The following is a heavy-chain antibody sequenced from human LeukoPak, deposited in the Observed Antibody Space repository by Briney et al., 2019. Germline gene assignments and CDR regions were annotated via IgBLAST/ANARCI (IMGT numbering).Heavy chain of an antibody. CDR3: SRDRLGGLDY. J-gene: IGHJ4*02. D-gene: IGHD5-12*01. CDR2: ISTMSNYI. CDR1: GFDFSTYA. Sequence: GGSLRLSCAASGFDFSTYAINWVRQAPGKGLEWASSISTMSNYIFYADSLKGRFTISRDNAKNSVYLQMNSLRPEDTAVYYCSRDRLGGLDYWGQGTLVTVSS. V-gene: IGHV3-21*01.